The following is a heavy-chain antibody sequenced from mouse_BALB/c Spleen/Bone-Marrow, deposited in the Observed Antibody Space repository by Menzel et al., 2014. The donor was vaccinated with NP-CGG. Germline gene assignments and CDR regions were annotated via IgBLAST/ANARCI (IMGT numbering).Heavy chain of an antibody. CDR2: ISGGGSYT. V-gene: IGHV5-6*01. D-gene: IGHD1-1*02. J-gene: IGHJ2*01. CDR3: ARLPYGGPDY. CDR1: GFTFSSYG. Sequence: EVNVVESGGDLVKPGGSLKLSCAASGFTFSSYGMSWVRQTPDKRLEWVATISGGGSYTYYPDSVKGRFTISRDNAKNTLYLQMSSLKSEDTAMYYCARLPYGGPDYWGQGTTLSVSS.